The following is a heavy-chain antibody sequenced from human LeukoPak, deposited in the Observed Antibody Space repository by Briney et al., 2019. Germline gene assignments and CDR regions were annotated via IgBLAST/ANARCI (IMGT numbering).Heavy chain of an antibody. D-gene: IGHD3-10*01. CDR1: GGSISTNNYY. CDR2: IYYSGSS. CDR3: ARLAQGSGTYGFDY. V-gene: IGHV4-39*01. J-gene: IGHJ4*02. Sequence: KPSETLSLTCTVSGGSISTNNYYWGWVRQPPGKGLEWIATIYYSGSSYYNPSLKSRVTISVDTSKNQFSLKLSSVTAADTAVYYCARLAQGSGTYGFDYWGQGTLVTVSS.